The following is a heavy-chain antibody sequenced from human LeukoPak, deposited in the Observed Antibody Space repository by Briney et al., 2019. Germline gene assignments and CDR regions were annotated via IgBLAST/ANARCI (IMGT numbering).Heavy chain of an antibody. J-gene: IGHJ4*02. D-gene: IGHD3-22*01. CDR1: GFTFSSYE. CDR3: ARDQPRYYDSSGYYYDLFAFDY. CDR2: ISSSGSTI. V-gene: IGHV3-48*03. Sequence: GGSLRLSCAASGFTFSSYEMNWVRQAPGKGLEWVSYISSSGSTIHYADSVKGRFTISRDNAKNSLYLQMNSLRAEDTAVYYCARDQPRYYDSSGYYYDLFAFDYWGQGTLVTVSS.